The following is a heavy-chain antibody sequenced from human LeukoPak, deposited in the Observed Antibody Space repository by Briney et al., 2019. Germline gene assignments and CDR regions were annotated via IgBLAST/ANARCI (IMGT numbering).Heavy chain of an antibody. CDR2: ISGSGGST. CDR3: VGSGSNYYYGMDV. CDR1: GFTFSSYA. V-gene: IGHV3-23*01. D-gene: IGHD3-10*01. Sequence: RGSLRLSCAASGFTFSSYAMSWVRQAPGKGLEWVSAISGSGGSTYYADSVKGRFTISRDNSKNTLYLQMNSLRAEDTAVYYCVGSGSNYYYGMDVWGQGTTVTVSS. J-gene: IGHJ6*02.